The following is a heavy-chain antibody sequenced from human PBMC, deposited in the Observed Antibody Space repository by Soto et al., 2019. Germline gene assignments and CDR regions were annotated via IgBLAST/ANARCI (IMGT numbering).Heavy chain of an antibody. CDR3: ARDHDAFDI. CDR2: ISSGRGYI. Sequence: EVQLVESGGGLVKPGGSLRLSCAASGYTFSNYSMNWVRQAPGKGLEWVSSISSGRGYIYYADSLKGRFTISRDNAKNSVYLQMNSLRAEDTAVYYCARDHDAFDIWGQGTMVTVSS. J-gene: IGHJ3*02. V-gene: IGHV3-21*01. CDR1: GYTFSNYS.